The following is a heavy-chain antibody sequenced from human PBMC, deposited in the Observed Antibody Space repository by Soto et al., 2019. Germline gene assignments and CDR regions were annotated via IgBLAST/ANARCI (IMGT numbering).Heavy chain of an antibody. CDR3: AQSTHVRSATFDP. D-gene: IGHD3-3*01. Sequence: SETLSLTCTVSGGYISNFYWNWIRQPPGKGLEWIGHIFYTGVTSYNPSLKSRVTISVDTSKNQFSLKLNSVTAADTAVYYCAQSTHVRSATFDPWGQGTLVTVSS. CDR1: GGYISNFY. V-gene: IGHV4-59*08. CDR2: IFYTGVT. J-gene: IGHJ5*02.